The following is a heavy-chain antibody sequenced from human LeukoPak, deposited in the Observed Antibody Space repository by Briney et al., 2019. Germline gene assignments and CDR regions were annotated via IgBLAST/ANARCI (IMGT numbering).Heavy chain of an antibody. CDR1: GFTFRAYA. J-gene: IGHJ4*02. D-gene: IGHD2/OR15-2a*01. Sequence: PGGSLRLSCAASGFTFRAYAMHWVRQAPGQGLEWVAVISYDGSRTYTADSVKGRITISRDNSEDIVYLHMNILRPEDTAVYYCARDAQDYFDSTTSFDYWGQGTLLIVSS. V-gene: IGHV3-30*04. CDR3: ARDAQDYFDSTTSFDY. CDR2: ISYDGSRT.